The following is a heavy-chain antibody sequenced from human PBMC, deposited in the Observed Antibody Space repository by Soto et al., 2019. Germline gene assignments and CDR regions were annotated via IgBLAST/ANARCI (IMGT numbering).Heavy chain of an antibody. CDR3: ARGRGYSYGYDEWFDP. CDR1: GFTFSSYA. V-gene: IGHV3-30-3*01. J-gene: IGHJ5*02. CDR2: ISYDGSNK. Sequence: GGSLRLSCAASGFTFSSYAMHWVRQAPGKGLEWVAVISYDGSNKYYADSVKGRFTISRDNSKNTLYLQMNSLRAEDTAVYYCARGRGYSYGYDEWFDPWGQGTLVTVSS. D-gene: IGHD5-18*01.